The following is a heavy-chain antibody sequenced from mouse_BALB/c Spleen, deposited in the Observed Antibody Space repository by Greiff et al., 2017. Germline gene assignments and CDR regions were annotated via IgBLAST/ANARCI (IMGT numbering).Heavy chain of an antibody. V-gene: IGHV1-54*03. Sequence: QVQLKESGAELVRPGTSVKVSCKASGYAFTNYLIEWVKQRPGQGLEWIGVINPGSGGTNYNEKFKGKATLTADKSSSTAYMQLSSLTSDDSAVYFCARKPRAMDYWGQGTSVTVSS. CDR3: ARKPRAMDY. CDR2: INPGSGGT. J-gene: IGHJ4*01. CDR1: GYAFTNYL.